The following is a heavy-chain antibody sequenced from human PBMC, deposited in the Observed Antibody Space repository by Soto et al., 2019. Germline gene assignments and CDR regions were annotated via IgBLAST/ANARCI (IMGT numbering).Heavy chain of an antibody. CDR1: GFTVSSNY. CDR3: ARGRLLWFGFDP. Sequence: GSLRLSCAASGFTVSSNYMSWVRQAPGKGLEWVSVIYSGGSTYYADSVKGRFTISRDNSKNTLYLQMNSLRAEDTAVYYCARGRLLWFGFDPWGQGTLVTVSS. CDR2: IYSGGST. D-gene: IGHD3-10*01. V-gene: IGHV3-53*01. J-gene: IGHJ5*02.